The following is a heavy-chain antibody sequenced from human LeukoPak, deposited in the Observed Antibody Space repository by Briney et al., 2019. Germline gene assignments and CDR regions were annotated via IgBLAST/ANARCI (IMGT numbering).Heavy chain of an antibody. CDR2: ISSSSSYI. J-gene: IGHJ4*02. V-gene: IGHV3-21*01. D-gene: IGHD3-10*01. Sequence: GGSLRLSCAASGFTFSSYSMNWVRQAPGKGLEWVSSISSSSSYIYYADSVKGRFTISRDNAKNSLYLQMNSLRAEDTAVYYCARDSYYGSGKAYYFDYWGQGTLVTVSS. CDR1: GFTFSSYS. CDR3: ARDSYYGSGKAYYFDY.